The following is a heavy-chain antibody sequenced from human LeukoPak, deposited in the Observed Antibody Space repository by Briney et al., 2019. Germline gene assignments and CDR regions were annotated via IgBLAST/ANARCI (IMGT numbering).Heavy chain of an antibody. J-gene: IGHJ5*02. V-gene: IGHV1-18*01. CDR1: GYTFSSYG. D-gene: IGHD6-13*01. Sequence: ASAKVSCKASGYTFSSYGISWVRQAPGQGLEWMGWTSAYNGNTKYAQKVQGRVTMTTDTSTTTAYMELRTLRSDDTAVYYCARDMVGLAADGNWFDPWGQGTLVTVSS. CDR2: TSAYNGNT. CDR3: ARDMVGLAADGNWFDP.